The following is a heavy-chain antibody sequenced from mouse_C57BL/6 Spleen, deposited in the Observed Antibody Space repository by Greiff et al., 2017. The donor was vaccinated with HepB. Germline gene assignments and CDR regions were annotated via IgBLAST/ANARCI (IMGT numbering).Heavy chain of an antibody. J-gene: IGHJ1*03. D-gene: IGHD2-4*01. V-gene: IGHV1-22*01. CDR2: INPNNGGS. CDR3: ARGDYDYDGYFDV. Sequence: EVQLQQSGPELVKPGASVKMSCKASGYTFTDYNMHWVKQSHGKSLEWIGYINPNNGGSSYNQNFKGKASLTVNKSSSTAYMELRSLTSEASAVYYCARGDYDYDGYFDVWGTGTTVTVSS. CDR1: GYTFTDYN.